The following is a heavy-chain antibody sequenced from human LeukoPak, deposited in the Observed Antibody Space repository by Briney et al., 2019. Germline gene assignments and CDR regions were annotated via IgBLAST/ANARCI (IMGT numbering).Heavy chain of an antibody. D-gene: IGHD4-23*01. Sequence: SETLSLTCTVSGGSISSSSYYWGWIRQPPGKGLEWIGSIYYSGSTYYNPSLKSRVTISVDTSKNQFSLKLSSVTAADTAVYYCARGGAREPVVTWGQGTLVTVSS. CDR2: IYYSGST. CDR3: ARGGAREPVVT. V-gene: IGHV4-39*07. J-gene: IGHJ5*02. CDR1: GGSISSSSYY.